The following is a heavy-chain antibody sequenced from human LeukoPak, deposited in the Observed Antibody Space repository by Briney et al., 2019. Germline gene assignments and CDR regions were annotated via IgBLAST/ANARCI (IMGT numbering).Heavy chain of an antibody. V-gene: IGHV3-15*01. J-gene: IGHJ4*02. D-gene: IGHD3-22*01. Sequence: SGGSLRLSCAASGFTFSKAWMSWVRQAPGKGLEWVGRIKSKTDGGTTDYVAPVKGRFTISRDDSKNTLYLQMNSLRGEDTAVYYCARDVALSTYHFDSSGLLDYWGQGTLATVSS. CDR1: GFTFSKAW. CDR3: ARDVALSTYHFDSSGLLDY. CDR2: IKSKTDGGTT.